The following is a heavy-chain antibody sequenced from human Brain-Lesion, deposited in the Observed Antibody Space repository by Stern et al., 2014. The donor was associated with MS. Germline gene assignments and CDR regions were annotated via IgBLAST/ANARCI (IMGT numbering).Heavy chain of an antibody. CDR2: VNNDGRRT. D-gene: IGHD3-10*01. V-gene: IGHV3-74*02. J-gene: IGHJ5*01. CDR1: GFTFRNYW. Sequence: VQLGQSGGGLVQPGGSRRLSCAASGFTFRNYWMHWVRQAPGKGLVWVSRVNNDGRRTSYADSVKGRFTMSRDNAKNTLYLQMNSLRVEDTAIYYCARGERWFDSWGQGTLVTVSS. CDR3: ARGERWFDS.